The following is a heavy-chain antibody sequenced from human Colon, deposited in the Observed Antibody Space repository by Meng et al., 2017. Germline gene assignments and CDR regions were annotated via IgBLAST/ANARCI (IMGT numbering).Heavy chain of an antibody. D-gene: IGHD4/OR15-4a*01. V-gene: IGHV3-23*01. J-gene: IGHJ4*02. CDR2: ISAIDGST. CDR1: GFTFSSYA. CDR3: AKGAETAVQTYNFDY. Sequence: GESLKISCAGSGFTFSSYAMSWVRQGPGKGLEWVASISAIDGSTYYADSIKGRFTISRDNSRNTLFLQMHSLRAEDTAVYYCAKGAETAVQTYNFDYWGPGTLVTVSS.